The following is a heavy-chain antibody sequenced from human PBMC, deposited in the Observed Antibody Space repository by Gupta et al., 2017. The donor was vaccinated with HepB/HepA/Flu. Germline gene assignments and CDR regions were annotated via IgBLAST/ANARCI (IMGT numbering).Heavy chain of an antibody. CDR3: ATDAVDYGGNSDAFDI. CDR1: GFSFSSYG. CDR2: IWYDGSNK. Sequence: QVQLVESGGGVVQPGRSLRLSCAASGFSFSSYGMHWVRQAPGKGLEWVAVIWYDGSNKYYADSVKGRFTISRDNSKNTLYLQMNSLRAEDTAVYYCATDAVDYGGNSDAFDIWGQGTMVTVSS. J-gene: IGHJ3*02. D-gene: IGHD4-23*01. V-gene: IGHV3-33*01.